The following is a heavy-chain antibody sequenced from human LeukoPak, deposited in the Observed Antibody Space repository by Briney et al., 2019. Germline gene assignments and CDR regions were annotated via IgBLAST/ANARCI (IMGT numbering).Heavy chain of an antibody. CDR3: AREGAAARGFDP. CDR1: GYTFTGYY. J-gene: IGHJ5*02. Sequence: ASVKVSCKASGYTFTGYYMHWGRQAPGQGLEWMGWINPNSGGTNYAQKFQGRVTMTRDTSISTAYMELSRLRSDDTAVYYCAREGAAARGFDPWGQGTLVTVSS. D-gene: IGHD6-13*01. CDR2: INPNSGGT. V-gene: IGHV1-2*02.